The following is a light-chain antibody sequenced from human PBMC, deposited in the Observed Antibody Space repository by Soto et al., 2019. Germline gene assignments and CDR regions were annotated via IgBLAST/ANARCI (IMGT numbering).Light chain of an antibody. CDR3: QQYGSSLFT. CDR2: GTS. Sequence: EIVLTQSPGTLSLSPGARATLSCRASQSVSSKYLAWYQQKPGQAPRVLIYGTSIRASGVPERCSGGGSWTDFTLTITRLEPEDFAVYYCQQYGSSLFTFGPGTKVDFK. J-gene: IGKJ3*01. CDR1: QSVSSKY. V-gene: IGKV3-20*01.